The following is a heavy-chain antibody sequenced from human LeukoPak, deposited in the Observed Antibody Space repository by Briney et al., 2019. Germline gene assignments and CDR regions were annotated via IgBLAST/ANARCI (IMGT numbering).Heavy chain of an antibody. CDR3: ARSDQADDY. J-gene: IGHJ4*02. CDR1: GFTFSSYW. CDR2: INPGGSST. Sequence: GGSLRLSCAASGFTFSSYWMHWVRQVPGKGLVWVSRINPGGSSTAYADSVKGRFTISRDNAENTLYLQMDSLRAEDTAVYYCARSDQADDYWGQGTLVTVSS. D-gene: IGHD2-2*01. V-gene: IGHV3-74*01.